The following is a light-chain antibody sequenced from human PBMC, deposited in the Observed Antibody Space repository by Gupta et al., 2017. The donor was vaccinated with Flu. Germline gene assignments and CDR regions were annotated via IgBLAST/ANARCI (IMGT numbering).Light chain of an antibody. CDR3: QRQNSYPGFT. Sequence: DIQLTQSPSFLSASVGDRVTITFRASQGISSYLDWYQHKPGKAPKLLIYAASTLQRGVPSRFSGSGSGTELTLTISIRKLEDFATSYCQRQNSYPGFTFGGGTXVEIK. CDR1: QGISSY. CDR2: AAS. J-gene: IGKJ4*01. V-gene: IGKV1-9*01.